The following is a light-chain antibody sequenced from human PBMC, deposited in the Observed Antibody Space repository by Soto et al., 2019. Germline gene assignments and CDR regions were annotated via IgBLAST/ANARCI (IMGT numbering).Light chain of an antibody. J-gene: IGKJ5*01. CDR1: QGIRND. CDR3: LQHNNYPPIA. CDR2: DAS. V-gene: IGKV1-17*01. Sequence: DIQMTQSPSSLSASVGDRVTITCRASQGIRNDFAWYQQKPGKAPKRLIYDASSLQSGVPSRVSGSGSGTEFTLTISSLQPEDCATYYCLQHNNYPPIALGQLTRLEI.